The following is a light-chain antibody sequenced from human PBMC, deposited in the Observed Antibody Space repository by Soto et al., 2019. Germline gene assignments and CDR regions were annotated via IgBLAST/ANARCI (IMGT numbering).Light chain of an antibody. J-gene: IGKJ2*01. CDR3: QQYYSPPYT. Sequence: DIVLTQSPDSLAVSLGERATINCKSSQSVLYSCNNKNYLGWYQQKPGQTPKLLFYWASTRDSGVPDRVSGSGSRTDFTLTISSLQAEDVAVYYCQQYYSPPYTFGQGTRLEIK. V-gene: IGKV4-1*01. CDR1: QSVLYSCNNKNY. CDR2: WAS.